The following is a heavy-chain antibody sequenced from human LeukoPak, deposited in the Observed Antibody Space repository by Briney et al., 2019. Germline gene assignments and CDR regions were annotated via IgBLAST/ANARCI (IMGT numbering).Heavy chain of an antibody. CDR3: ARGLGPIAARPRDDY. CDR1: GYTFTSYD. D-gene: IGHD6-6*01. Sequence: ASVKVSCKASGYTFTSYDINWVRQATGQGLEWMGWMNPNSGNTGYAQKFQGRVTMTRNTSISTAYMELSSLRSEDTAAYYCARGLGPIAARPRDDYWGQGTLVTVSS. V-gene: IGHV1-8*01. J-gene: IGHJ4*02. CDR2: MNPNSGNT.